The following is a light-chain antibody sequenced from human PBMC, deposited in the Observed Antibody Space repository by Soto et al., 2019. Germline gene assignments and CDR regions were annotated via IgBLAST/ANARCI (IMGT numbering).Light chain of an antibody. CDR1: QSVSSSY. Sequence: EIVLTQSPGTLSLSPGERATLSCRASQSVSSSYLAWYQHKPGQAPRLLIYGASSRATGIPDRFSGSGSGTDFTLTISRQEPKDFAVYYCQQYGRSPYTFGQGTKLEIK. CDR3: QQYGRSPYT. J-gene: IGKJ2*01. V-gene: IGKV3-20*01. CDR2: GAS.